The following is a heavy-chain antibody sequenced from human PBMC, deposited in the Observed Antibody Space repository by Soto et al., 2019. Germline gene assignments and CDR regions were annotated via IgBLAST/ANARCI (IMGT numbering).Heavy chain of an antibody. V-gene: IGHV3-33*01. D-gene: IGHD2-2*02. J-gene: IGHJ6*02. CDR1: GFTFSSYG. CDR2: IWYDGSNK. Sequence: QVQLVESGGGVVQPGRSLRLSCAASGFTFSSYGMHWVRQAPGKGLEWVAVIWYDGSNKYYADSVKGRFTISRDNSKNTLYLQMNSLRAEDTAVYYCARVPYCSSTSCYMGPLGGGGYPPSGMDVWGQGTTVTVSS. CDR3: ARVPYCSSTSCYMGPLGGGGYPPSGMDV.